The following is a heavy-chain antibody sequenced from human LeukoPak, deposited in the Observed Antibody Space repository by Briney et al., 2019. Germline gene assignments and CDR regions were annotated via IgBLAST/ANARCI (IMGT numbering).Heavy chain of an antibody. V-gene: IGHV3-30*18. Sequence: PGGSLRLSCAASGFTFSNNGMNWVRQSPGKGLEWVAVIFYDGNIEYSEDSVKGRFTISRADSRNTLYLQMNSLRPEDTALYYCAKDLQHLVRTLSFDYWGQGTLVTVSS. J-gene: IGHJ4*02. CDR1: GFTFSNNG. CDR3: AKDLQHLVRTLSFDY. CDR2: IFYDGNIE. D-gene: IGHD6-13*01.